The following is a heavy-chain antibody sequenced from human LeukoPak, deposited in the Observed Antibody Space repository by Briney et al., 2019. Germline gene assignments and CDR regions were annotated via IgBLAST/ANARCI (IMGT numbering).Heavy chain of an antibody. D-gene: IGHD3-16*01. CDR2: IYYSGST. V-gene: IGHV4-59*12. J-gene: IGHJ4*02. Sequence: SETLSLTCTVSGGSISSYYWSWIRQPPGKGLEWIGYIYYSGSTNYNPSLKSRVTISVDTSKNQFSLELSSVTAADTAVYYCARIFYYDSNGEDYWGQGTLVIVSS. CDR1: GGSISSYY. CDR3: ARIFYYDSNGEDY.